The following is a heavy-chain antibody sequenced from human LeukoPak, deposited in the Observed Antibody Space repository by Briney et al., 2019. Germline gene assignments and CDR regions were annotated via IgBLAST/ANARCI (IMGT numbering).Heavy chain of an antibody. V-gene: IGHV4-30-2*01. D-gene: IGHD1-7*01. J-gene: IGHJ4*02. CDR1: GGSISSGGYY. CDR2: IYHSGST. CDR3: ARNWNSHFDY. Sequence: SETLSLTCTVSGGSISSGGYYWSWIRQPPGKGLEWIGYIYHSGSTYYNPSLESRVTISVDRSKNQFSLKLSSVTAADTAVYYCARNWNSHFDYWGQGTLVTVSS.